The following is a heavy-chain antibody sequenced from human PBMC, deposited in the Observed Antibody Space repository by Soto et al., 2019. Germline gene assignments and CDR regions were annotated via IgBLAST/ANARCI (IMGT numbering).Heavy chain of an antibody. J-gene: IGHJ4*02. V-gene: IGHV3-74*01. CDR3: VRVPTGGYAFSLDDY. D-gene: IGHD5-12*01. CDR2: IHSDGSTT. Sequence: EVQLVESGGGLVQPGGSLRLSCAASGFTFSRYWMHWVRQAPGKGLVWVSRIHSDGSTTTYADSVKGRFTISRDNAKNTLYLQMNSLRAEDTAVYYCVRVPTGGYAFSLDDYWGQGTLVTVSS. CDR1: GFTFSRYW.